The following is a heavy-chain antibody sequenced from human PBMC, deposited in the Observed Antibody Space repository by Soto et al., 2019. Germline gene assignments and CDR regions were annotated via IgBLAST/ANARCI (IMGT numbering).Heavy chain of an antibody. J-gene: IGHJ4*02. D-gene: IGHD2-21*01. CDR2: IHYSGNT. Sequence: SSETLSLTCTVSGGSVSSDYWNWIRQPPGKGLEWIGYIHYSGNTNYNPSLKSRVTISVDTSKNQFSLKLSSVTAADTAVYYCPRGLLTGVIDYWDQGTLVTVSS. V-gene: IGHV4-59*02. CDR3: PRGLLTGVIDY. CDR1: GGSVSSDY.